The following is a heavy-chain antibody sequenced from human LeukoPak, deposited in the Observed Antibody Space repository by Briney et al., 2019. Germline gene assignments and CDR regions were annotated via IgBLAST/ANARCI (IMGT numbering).Heavy chain of an antibody. CDR3: AGVIGSHSSGSPYSFDY. CDR1: GGTFSSYA. J-gene: IGHJ4*02. V-gene: IGHV1-69*05. Sequence: ASVKVSCKASGGTFSSYAISWVRQAPGQGLEWMGGIIPIFGTANYAQKFQGRVTITTDESTSTAYMELSSLRSEDTAVYYCAGVIGSHSSGSPYSFDYWGRGTLVTVSS. D-gene: IGHD3-22*01. CDR2: IIPIFGTA.